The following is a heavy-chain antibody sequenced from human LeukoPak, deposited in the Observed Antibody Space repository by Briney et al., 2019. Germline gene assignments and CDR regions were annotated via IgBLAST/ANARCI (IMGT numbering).Heavy chain of an antibody. CDR3: ASDYPEGY. V-gene: IGHV4-34*01. CDR1: GGSFSGYY. J-gene: IGHJ4*02. Sequence: SETLSLTCAVYGGSFSGYYWSWIRQPPGKGLEWIGEINHSGSTNYNPSLKSRVTMSVNTSKNQFSLKLSSVTAADTAVYYCASDYPEGYWGQGTLVTVSS. D-gene: IGHD4-11*01. CDR2: INHSGST.